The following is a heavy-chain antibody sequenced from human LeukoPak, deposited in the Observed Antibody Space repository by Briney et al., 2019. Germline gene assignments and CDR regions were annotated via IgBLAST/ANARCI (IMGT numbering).Heavy chain of an antibody. Sequence: GGSLRLSCAASGFTFSSYEMNWVRQAPGKGLEWVSYISSSSSTIYYADSVKGRFTISRDNAKNSLYLQMNSLRAEDTAVYYCARGKGRTTQYFQHWGQGTLVTVSS. CDR1: GFTFSSYE. V-gene: IGHV3-48*01. CDR3: ARGKGRTTQYFQH. D-gene: IGHD4-17*01. J-gene: IGHJ1*01. CDR2: ISSSSSTI.